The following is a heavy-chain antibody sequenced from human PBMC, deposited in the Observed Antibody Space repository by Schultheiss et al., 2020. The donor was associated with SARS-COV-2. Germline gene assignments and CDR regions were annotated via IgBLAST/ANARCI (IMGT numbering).Heavy chain of an antibody. Sequence: GGSLRLSCAASGFTFSSYAMSWVRQAPGKGLEWVSAISGSGGSTHYADSVKGRFTISRDNSKNTLYLQMNSLRVEDTAVYYCARDSGVTPFDYWGQGTLVTVSS. J-gene: IGHJ4*02. CDR1: GFTFSSYA. CDR3: ARDSGVTPFDY. V-gene: IGHV3-23*01. CDR2: ISGSGGST. D-gene: IGHD3-10*01.